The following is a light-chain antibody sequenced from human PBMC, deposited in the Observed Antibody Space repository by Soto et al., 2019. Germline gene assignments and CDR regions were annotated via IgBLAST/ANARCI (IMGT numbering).Light chain of an antibody. V-gene: IGKV1-5*01. CDR1: QSISSW. Sequence: EIQMTQSPSTLSASVGDRVTITCRASQSISSWLAWFQLKPGKAPKLLIYDASSLEGGVPSRFSGSGSGTEFTLTISSLQSEDFAVYYCQQYNNWPPWTCGQGNKVDIK. CDR2: DAS. J-gene: IGKJ1*01. CDR3: QQYNNWPPWT.